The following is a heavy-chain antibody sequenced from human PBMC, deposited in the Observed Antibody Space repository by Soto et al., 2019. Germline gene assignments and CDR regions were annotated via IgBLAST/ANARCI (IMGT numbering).Heavy chain of an antibody. CDR1: GGSFSGYY. CDR3: ARWRSGYFVLGRIFDP. CDR2: INHSGST. D-gene: IGHD3-3*01. V-gene: IGHV4-34*01. J-gene: IGHJ5*02. Sequence: SETLSLTCAVYGGSFSGYYWSWIRQPPGKGLEWIGEINHSGSTNYNPSLKSRVTISVDTSKNQFSLKLSSVTAADTAVYYCARWRSGYFVLGRIFDPWGQGTLVTVSS.